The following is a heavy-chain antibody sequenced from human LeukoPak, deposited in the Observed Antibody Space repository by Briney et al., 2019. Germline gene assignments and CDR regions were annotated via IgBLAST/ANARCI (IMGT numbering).Heavy chain of an antibody. CDR1: GFTVSSNY. V-gene: IGHV3-53*04. CDR3: AKSHASIWNVYDY. Sequence: GGSLRLSCAASGFTVSSNYMSWVRQAPGKGLEWVSVIYSGGSTYYADSVKGRFTISRHNSKNTLYLQMNSLRAEDTAVYYCAKSHASIWNVYDYWGQGTLVTVSS. D-gene: IGHD1-1*01. J-gene: IGHJ4*02. CDR2: IYSGGST.